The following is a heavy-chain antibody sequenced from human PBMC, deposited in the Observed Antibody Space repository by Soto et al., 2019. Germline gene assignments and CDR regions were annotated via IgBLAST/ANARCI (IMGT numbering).Heavy chain of an antibody. CDR1: GFTFSSYS. CDR3: ARVTNSYGYRYYGMDV. Sequence: ESGGVLVQPGGSLRLSCAASGFTFSSYSMNWVRQAPGKGLEWVSYISSSSGTIYYADSVKGRFTISRDNAKNSLDMQMNSLRDQDTGVYYCARVTNSYGYRYYGMDVWGQGTTVTVSS. J-gene: IGHJ6*02. D-gene: IGHD5-18*01. CDR2: ISSSSGTI. V-gene: IGHV3-48*02.